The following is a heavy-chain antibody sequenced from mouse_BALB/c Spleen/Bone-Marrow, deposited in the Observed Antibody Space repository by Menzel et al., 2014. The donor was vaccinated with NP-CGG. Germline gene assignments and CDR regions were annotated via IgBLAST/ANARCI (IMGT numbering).Heavy chain of an antibody. CDR1: GISLXIGNYR. D-gene: IGHD1-1*01. Sequence: DVKLQESGPGLVKPSQTVSLTCTVTGISLXIGNYRWSWIRQFPGNKLEWIGYIYYSGTITYNPSLTSRTTITRDTSXNQFFLEMNSLTAEDTATYYCGREDYGRDYAMDYWGQGTSVTVSS. CDR3: GREDYGRDYAMDY. J-gene: IGHJ4*01. V-gene: IGHV3-5*02. CDR2: IYYSGTI.